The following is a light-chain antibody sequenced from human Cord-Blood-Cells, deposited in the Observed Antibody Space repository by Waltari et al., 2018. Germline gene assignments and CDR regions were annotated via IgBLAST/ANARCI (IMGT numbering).Light chain of an antibody. CDR2: EVS. Sequence: QSALTQPASVSGSPGQSITISCTGTSSDVGRYNLVSWYQQHPGKAPKLMIYEVSKRPSVVSNRFSGSKSGNTASLTISGLQAEDEADYYCCAYAGSSTSVFGGGTKLTVL. CDR3: CAYAGSSTSV. V-gene: IGLV2-23*02. CDR1: SSDVGRYNL. J-gene: IGLJ2*01.